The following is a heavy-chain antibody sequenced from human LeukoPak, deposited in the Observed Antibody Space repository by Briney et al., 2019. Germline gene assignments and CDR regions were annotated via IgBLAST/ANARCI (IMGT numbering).Heavy chain of an antibody. J-gene: IGHJ4*02. CDR3: SRNYHTYYFDY. CDR2: ISGTAGST. V-gene: IGHV3-23*01. D-gene: IGHD1-7*01. CDR1: GFTFSNYA. Sequence: GGSLRLSCAASGFTFSNYAMSWVRQAPGKGLEWVSAISGTAGSTYYADSVKGRFTISRDNSKNTLNLQMNSLKTEDTAVYYCSRNYHTYYFDYWGQGTLVTVSS.